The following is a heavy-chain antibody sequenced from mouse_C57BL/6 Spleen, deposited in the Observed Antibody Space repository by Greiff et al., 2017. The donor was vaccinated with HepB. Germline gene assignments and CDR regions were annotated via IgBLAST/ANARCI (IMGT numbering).Heavy chain of an antibody. V-gene: IGHV1-52*01. J-gene: IGHJ2*01. Sequence: VQLQQPGAELVRPGSSVKLSCKASGYTFTSYWMHWVKQRPIQGLEWIGNIDPSDSETHYNQKFKDKATLTVDKSSSTAYMQLSSLTSEDSAVYYCASGNGYGLFDYWGQGTTLTVSS. CDR3: ASGNGYGLFDY. D-gene: IGHD2-2*01. CDR1: GYTFTSYW. CDR2: IDPSDSET.